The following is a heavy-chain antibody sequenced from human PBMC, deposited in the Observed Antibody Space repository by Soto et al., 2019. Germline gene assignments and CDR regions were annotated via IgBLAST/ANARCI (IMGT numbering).Heavy chain of an antibody. Sequence: ASVKVSCKASGYTFTSYAKHWVRQAPGQRLEWMGWINAGNGNTKYSQKFQGRVTITRDTSASTAYMELSSLRSEDTAVYYCARSPTPELRLGLYYYGMDVWGQGTTVTLSS. CDR3: ARSPTPELRLGLYYYGMDV. V-gene: IGHV1-3*01. J-gene: IGHJ6*02. CDR1: GYTFTSYA. D-gene: IGHD1-7*01. CDR2: INAGNGNT.